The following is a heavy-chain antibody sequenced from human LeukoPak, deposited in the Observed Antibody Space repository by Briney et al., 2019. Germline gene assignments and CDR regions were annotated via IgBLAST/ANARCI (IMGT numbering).Heavy chain of an antibody. CDR3: ARDEGNDYGDYAY. CDR2: INHSGST. Sequence: SETLSLTCAVYGGSFSGYYWSWMRQPPGEGLEWIGDINHSGSTYYNPSLKSRVTISVDRSKNQFSLKLSSVTAADTAVYYCARDEGNDYGDYAYWGQGTLVTVSS. D-gene: IGHD4-17*01. V-gene: IGHV4-34*01. J-gene: IGHJ4*02. CDR1: GGSFSGYY.